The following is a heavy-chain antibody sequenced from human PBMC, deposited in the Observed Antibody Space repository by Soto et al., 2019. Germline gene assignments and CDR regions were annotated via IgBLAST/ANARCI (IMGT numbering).Heavy chain of an antibody. Sequence: EVQLLESGGGLVQPGGSLRLSCAASGLTFSSHAMSWVRQAPGKGLEWVSTISNSGGTTYYADSVKGRFTISRDNSKNTLYLQMNSLRAEDTAVYYCAKGKMWLVLFDYWGQGTLVTVSS. J-gene: IGHJ4*02. CDR1: GLTFSSHA. V-gene: IGHV3-23*01. D-gene: IGHD6-19*01. CDR3: AKGKMWLVLFDY. CDR2: ISNSGGTT.